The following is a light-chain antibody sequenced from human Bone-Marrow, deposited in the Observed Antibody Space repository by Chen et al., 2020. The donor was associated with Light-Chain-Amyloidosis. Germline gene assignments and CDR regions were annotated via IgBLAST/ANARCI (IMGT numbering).Light chain of an antibody. CDR2: KAS. J-gene: IGKJ5*01. V-gene: IGKV1-5*03. Sequence: DIQMTQSPSTLSASVGDSVTITCRGSQSLDNWLAWYQQKPGKAPKLLIYKASTLVSGVPSRFSGRGSGTEFTLTISSLQPDDFETYYCQQYNTRSITFGQGTRLEIK. CDR1: QSLDNW. CDR3: QQYNTRSIT.